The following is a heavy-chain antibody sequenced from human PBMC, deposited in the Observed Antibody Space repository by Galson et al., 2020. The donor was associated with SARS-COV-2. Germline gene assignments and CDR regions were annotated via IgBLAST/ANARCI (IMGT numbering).Heavy chain of an antibody. CDR3: ARTYSGSYIGWFDP. Sequence: QLGESLKISCAASGFTFSSYAMHWVRQAPGKGLEWVAVISYDGSNKYYADSVKGRFTISRDNSKNTLYLQMNSLRAEDTAVYYCARTYSGSYIGWFDPWGQGTLVTVSS. CDR2: ISYDGSNK. D-gene: IGHD1-26*01. J-gene: IGHJ5*02. CDR1: GFTFSSYA. V-gene: IGHV3-30*04.